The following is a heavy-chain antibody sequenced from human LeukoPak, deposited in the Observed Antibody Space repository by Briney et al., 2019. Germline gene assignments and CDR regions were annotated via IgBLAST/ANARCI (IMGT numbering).Heavy chain of an antibody. CDR2: INHSGST. J-gene: IGHJ4*02. CDR3: ARSSGWLDH. V-gene: IGHV4-34*01. CDR1: GGSFSGYY. D-gene: IGHD6-19*01. Sequence: SETLSLTCAVYGGSFSGYYWSWIRQPPGKGLEWIGEINHSGSTNYNPSLKSRVTISVDTSKNQFSLQLKSVTPEDSAVYYCARSSGWLDHWGQGTLVTVSS.